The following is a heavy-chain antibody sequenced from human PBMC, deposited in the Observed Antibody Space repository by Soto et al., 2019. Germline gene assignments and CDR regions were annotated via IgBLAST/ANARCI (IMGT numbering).Heavy chain of an antibody. Sequence: PGGSLRLSCAASGFTFRSYWMHWVRQVPGKGLVWVSRINNDGSAATYADSVKGRFTISRDNAKNTVYLQMNSLRAEDTAVYYCVRDKPHNWFDPWGQGTPVTVSS. V-gene: IGHV3-74*01. J-gene: IGHJ5*02. CDR1: GFTFRSYW. CDR2: INNDGSAA. CDR3: VRDKPHNWFDP.